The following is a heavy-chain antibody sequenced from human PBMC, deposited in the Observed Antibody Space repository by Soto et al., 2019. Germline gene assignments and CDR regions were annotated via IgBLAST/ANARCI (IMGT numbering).Heavy chain of an antibody. CDR1: GFTFKTFD. V-gene: IGHV3-23*01. Sequence: GSLRLSCAASGFTFKTFDMSWVRQAPGRGLEWVSVIIGRDDSTYYADSVKGRFTISRDTLKNTLYLQMNSLRAEDTALYFCTKGAWLDYWGQGTLVTVSS. D-gene: IGHD5-12*01. CDR2: IIGRDDST. J-gene: IGHJ4*02. CDR3: TKGAWLDY.